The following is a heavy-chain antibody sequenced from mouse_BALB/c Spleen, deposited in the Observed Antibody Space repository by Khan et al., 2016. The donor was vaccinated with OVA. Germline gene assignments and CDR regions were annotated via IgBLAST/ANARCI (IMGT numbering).Heavy chain of an antibody. J-gene: IGHJ2*01. CDR2: INPTTGYT. D-gene: IGHD1-1*01. CDR3: ARSGLRWDLDD. Sequence: QVQLQQSGAELAKPGASVKMSCKASGYTFINYWMNWVKQRPGQGLEWIGYINPTTGYTEYNLKFKDKATLTADKSSSPAHMQLSSLTSEDSAVYYCARSGLRWDLDDWGQGTTLTVSS. V-gene: IGHV1-7*01. CDR1: GYTFINYW.